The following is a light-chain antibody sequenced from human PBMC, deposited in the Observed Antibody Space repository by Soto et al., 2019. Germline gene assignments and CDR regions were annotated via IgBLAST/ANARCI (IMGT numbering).Light chain of an antibody. Sequence: EIVMTQSPATLSVSPGGRATLSCRASQSISDTLAWYQQKPGQAPRLLIHGASTRAPGFPARFSGSGSGTDFTLTISSLEPEDFAFYFCQQRSHWPTFGQGTKVDIK. CDR3: QQRSHWPT. V-gene: IGKV3-15*01. J-gene: IGKJ1*01. CDR1: QSISDT. CDR2: GAS.